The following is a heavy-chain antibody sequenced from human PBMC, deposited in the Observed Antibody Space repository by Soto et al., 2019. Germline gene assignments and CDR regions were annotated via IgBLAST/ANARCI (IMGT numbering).Heavy chain of an antibody. CDR2: IWYDGSNK. D-gene: IGHD3-16*02. CDR3: ARDYLTYGMDV. V-gene: IGHV3-33*01. J-gene: IGHJ6*02. CDR1: GFTFSGYG. Sequence: QVQLVESGGGVVQPGRSLRLSCAASGFTFSGYGMHWVRQAPGKGLEWVAVIWYDGSNKYYADSVKGRFTISRDNSKNTLYLQMNSLRAEDTAVYYCARDYLTYGMDVWGQWTTVTVSS.